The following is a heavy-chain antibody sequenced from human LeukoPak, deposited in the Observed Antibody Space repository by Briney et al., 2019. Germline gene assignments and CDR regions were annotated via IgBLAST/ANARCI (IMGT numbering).Heavy chain of an antibody. CDR1: GFTFDDYA. Sequence: GGSLRLSCAASGFTFDDYAMHWVRQAPGKGLEWVSSISSSSSYIYYADSVKGRFTISRDNAKNSLYLQMNSLRAEDTAVYYCARDLITIFGVVIKTFDYWGQGTLVTVSS. D-gene: IGHD3-3*01. V-gene: IGHV3-21*01. CDR2: ISSSSSYI. J-gene: IGHJ4*02. CDR3: ARDLITIFGVVIKTFDY.